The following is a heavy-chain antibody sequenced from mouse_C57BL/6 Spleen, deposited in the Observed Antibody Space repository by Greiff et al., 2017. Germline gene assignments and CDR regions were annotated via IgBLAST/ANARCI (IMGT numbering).Heavy chain of an antibody. CDR3: AIERNYYVSSYGYFDY. J-gene: IGHJ2*02. Sequence: VTLKESGAELVKPGASVKISCTASGYAFSSSWMHWVKQRPGKGLEWIGRIYPGDGDTNYNGKFKGKATLTADKSSSTAYMQLSSLTSEDSAVYFWAIERNYYVSSYGYFDYWGQGTSLTVSS. CDR2: IYPGDGDT. CDR1: GYAFSSSW. D-gene: IGHD1-1*01. V-gene: IGHV1-82*01.